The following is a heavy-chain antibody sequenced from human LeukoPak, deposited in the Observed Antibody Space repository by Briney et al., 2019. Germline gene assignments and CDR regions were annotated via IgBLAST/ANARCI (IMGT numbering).Heavy chain of an antibody. J-gene: IGHJ4*02. Sequence: SETLSLTCAVYGGSFSGYYWSWIRQPPGRGLEWIGEINHSGSTNYNPSLKSRVTISVDTSRNQFSLKLSSVTAADTAVYYCARDSSGWYYFDYWGQGTLVTVSS. V-gene: IGHV4-34*01. D-gene: IGHD6-19*01. CDR1: GGSFSGYY. CDR2: INHSGST. CDR3: ARDSSGWYYFDY.